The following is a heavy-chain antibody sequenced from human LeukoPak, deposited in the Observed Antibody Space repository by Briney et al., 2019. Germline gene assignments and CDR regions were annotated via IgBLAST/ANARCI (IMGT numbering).Heavy chain of an antibody. CDR3: ARGLRAYGGNSRGFDY. CDR2: IYHSGST. Sequence: PAQTLSLTCAVSGGSISSGGYSWSWIRQPPGTGLEWIGYIYHSGSTNYNPSLKSRVTISVDTSKNQFSLKLSSVTAADTAVYYCARGLRAYGGNSRGFDYWGQGTLVTVSS. D-gene: IGHD4-23*01. J-gene: IGHJ4*02. V-gene: IGHV4-30-2*01. CDR1: GGSISSGGYS.